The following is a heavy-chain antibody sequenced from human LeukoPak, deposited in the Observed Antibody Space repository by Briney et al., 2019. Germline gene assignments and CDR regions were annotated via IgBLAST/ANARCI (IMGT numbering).Heavy chain of an antibody. D-gene: IGHD7-27*01. CDR1: GGSVSDYY. Sequence: SETLSLTCTISGGSVSDYYWSWIRQSPGKGLEWIGYIYHTGSTSYSPSLKSRVTIPADTSQNQFSLKLSSVTAADTAVYYCASRKLGNDYWGQGTLVTVSS. J-gene: IGHJ4*02. V-gene: IGHV4-59*02. CDR2: IYHTGST. CDR3: ASRKLGNDY.